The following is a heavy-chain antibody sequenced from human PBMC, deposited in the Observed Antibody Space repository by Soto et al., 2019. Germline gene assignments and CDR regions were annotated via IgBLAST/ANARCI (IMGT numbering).Heavy chain of an antibody. V-gene: IGHV4-34*01. Sequence: SETLSLTCAVYGGSFSGYYWGWIRQPPGKGLEWIGSIYYSGSTYYNPSLRSRVTMSVDTSKNQFSLKLNSLTAADAAVYYCAGGTDYRWVLWGQGTTVTVSS. D-gene: IGHD4-4*01. J-gene: IGHJ6*02. CDR2: IYYSGST. CDR3: AGGTDYRWVL. CDR1: GGSFSGYY.